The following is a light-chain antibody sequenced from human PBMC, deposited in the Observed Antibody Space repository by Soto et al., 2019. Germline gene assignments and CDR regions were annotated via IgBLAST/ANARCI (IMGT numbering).Light chain of an antibody. Sequence: DIQMTQSPSSLSASVGDRVTITCRASPSITRFLNWYQQKPWKAPKLLIYAASSLQSGVPSRFSGSGSGTDFTLTISSLQPEDFATYYCQQNYSPPTITFGQGTRLEIK. CDR1: PSITRF. V-gene: IGKV1-39*01. CDR2: AAS. J-gene: IGKJ5*01. CDR3: QQNYSPPTIT.